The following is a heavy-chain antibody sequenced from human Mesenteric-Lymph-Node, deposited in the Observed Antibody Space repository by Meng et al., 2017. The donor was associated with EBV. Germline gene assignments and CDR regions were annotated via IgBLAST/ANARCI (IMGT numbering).Heavy chain of an antibody. CDR1: GFTFSSYA. Sequence: EVELVECGGGLVQPGGSLRLSCAASGFTFSSYAMHWVRQAPGKGLVWVSRIYSDGATTGYADSVKGRFTISRDNAKKTLYLQMNSLRAEDTAVYYCAREVGGPGYWGQGTLVTVSS. D-gene: IGHD3-16*01. V-gene: IGHV3-74*01. CDR2: IYSDGATT. J-gene: IGHJ4*02. CDR3: AREVGGPGY.